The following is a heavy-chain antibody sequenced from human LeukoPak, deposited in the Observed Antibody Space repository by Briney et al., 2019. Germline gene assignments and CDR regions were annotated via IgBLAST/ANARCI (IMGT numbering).Heavy chain of an antibody. CDR3: AKGYGDYFDAFDI. J-gene: IGHJ3*02. CDR1: GFTFSSYA. D-gene: IGHD4-17*01. Sequence: PGGSLRLSCAASGFTFSSYAMSWVRQAPGKGLEWVSAISGSGGSTYYADCVKGRFTISRDNSKNTLYLQMNSLRAEDTAVYYCAKGYGDYFDAFDIWGQGTMVTVSS. V-gene: IGHV3-23*01. CDR2: ISGSGGST.